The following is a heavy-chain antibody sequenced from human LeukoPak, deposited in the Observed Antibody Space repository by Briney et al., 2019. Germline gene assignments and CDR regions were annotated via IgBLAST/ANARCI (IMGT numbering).Heavy chain of an antibody. D-gene: IGHD1-26*01. CDR1: GFTFSTYA. V-gene: IGHV3-23*01. CDR2: ITGSGGST. Sequence: GGSLRLSCAASGFTFSTYAMSWVRQAPGKGLEWVSDITGSGGSTYYADSVKGRFTVSRDNSKNTLYLQLNSLRAEDTAVYYCAKDRGGSYYWGQGTLVTVSS. CDR3: AKDRGGSYY. J-gene: IGHJ4*02.